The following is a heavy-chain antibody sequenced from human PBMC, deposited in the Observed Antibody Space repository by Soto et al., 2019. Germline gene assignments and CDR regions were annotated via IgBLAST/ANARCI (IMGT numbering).Heavy chain of an antibody. V-gene: IGHV3-7*01. J-gene: IGHJ6*02. CDR3: ARDRYSYYDFWSGSLPYYYYGMDV. D-gene: IGHD3-3*01. CDR2: IKQDGSEK. Sequence: PGGSLRLSCAASGFTFSSYSMNWVRQAPGKGLEWVANIKQDGSEKYYVDSVKGRFTISRDNAKNSLYLQMNSLRAEDTAVYYCARDRYSYYDFWSGSLPYYYYGMDVWGQGTTVTVSS. CDR1: GFTFSSYS.